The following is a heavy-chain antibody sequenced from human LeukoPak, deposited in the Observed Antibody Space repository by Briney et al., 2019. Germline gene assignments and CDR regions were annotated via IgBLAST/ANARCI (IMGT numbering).Heavy chain of an antibody. CDR3: AELGITMIGGV. Sequence: GGSLRLSCAASGFTFSTYSMNWVRQAPGKGLEWVSFISTSSSYIHYADSVKGRFTISRDNSKNSLYLQMNSLRAEDTAVYYCAELGITMIGGVWGKGTTVTISS. CDR1: GFTFSTYS. D-gene: IGHD3-10*02. V-gene: IGHV3-21*01. CDR2: ISTSSSYI. J-gene: IGHJ6*04.